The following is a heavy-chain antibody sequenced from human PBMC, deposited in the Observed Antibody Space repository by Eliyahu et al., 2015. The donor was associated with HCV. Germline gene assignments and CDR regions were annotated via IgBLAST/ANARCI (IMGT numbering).Heavy chain of an antibody. V-gene: IGHV1-69*01. CDR1: GGSITNYA. J-gene: IGHJ4*02. Sequence: QVQLVQSGAEVKEPGSSVKVSCKASGGSITNYAISWVRQAPGQGLEWMGGIIPIFGTSNYAQRFQGRVTITADESTSSAYMELSSLRSEDTAIYYCAKIYDSSTYYWAFDYWGQGTLVTVPS. D-gene: IGHD3-22*01. CDR3: AKIYDSSTYYWAFDY. CDR2: IIPIFGTS.